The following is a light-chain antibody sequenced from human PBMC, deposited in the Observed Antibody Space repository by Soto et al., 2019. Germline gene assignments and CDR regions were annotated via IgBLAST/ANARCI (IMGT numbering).Light chain of an antibody. V-gene: IGKV2-28*01. Sequence: DIVMTQSPLSLPVTPGEPASISCRSSQSLLHSNGYNYLDWYLQKPGQSPQLLIYLGSNRASGVPERFSGSGSGTDFTLKISRVEAEDVGVYYGMQALQTPTFGGGTKVEIK. CDR3: MQALQTPT. J-gene: IGKJ4*01. CDR2: LGS. CDR1: QSLLHSNGYNY.